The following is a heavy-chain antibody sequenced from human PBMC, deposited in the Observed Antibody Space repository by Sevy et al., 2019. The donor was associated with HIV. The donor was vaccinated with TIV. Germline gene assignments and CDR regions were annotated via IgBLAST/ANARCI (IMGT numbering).Heavy chain of an antibody. CDR2: ISSDGSSK. J-gene: IGHJ4*02. V-gene: IGHV3-30*18. D-gene: IGHD3-10*01. CDR1: GFTFSVSG. CDR3: AKGLVRGVLPFDY. Sequence: GSLRLSCADSGFTFSVSGMHWIRQAPGKGLEWVAVISSDGSSKYYADSVKGRFTISRDNSKRTMYLEMNSLRVEDTAVYYCAKGLVRGVLPFDYWGQGTLVTVSS.